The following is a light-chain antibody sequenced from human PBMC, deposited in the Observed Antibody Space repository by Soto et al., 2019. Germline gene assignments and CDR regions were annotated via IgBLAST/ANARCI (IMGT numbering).Light chain of an antibody. V-gene: IGKV3-11*01. CDR2: DAS. J-gene: IGKJ4*01. CDR1: QSVSSY. CDR3: QQRINWPLT. Sequence: EIVLTQSPVTLSLSPGERATLSCRASQSVSSYLAWYQHKPGQAPRLLIYDASSRATGIPDRFSGSGSGTDFTLAISSLEPEDFAVYYCQQRINWPLTFGGGTKVDIK.